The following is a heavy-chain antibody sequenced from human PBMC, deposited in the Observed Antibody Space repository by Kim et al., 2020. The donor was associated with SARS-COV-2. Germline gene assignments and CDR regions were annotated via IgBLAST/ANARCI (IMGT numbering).Heavy chain of an antibody. Sequence: SVKVSCKASGGTFSSYAISWVRQAPGQGLEWMGGIIPIFGTANYAQKFQGRVTITADESTSTAYMELSSLRSEDTAVYYCARDRGWELPRYAFDIWGQGTMVTVSS. CDR1: GGTFSSYA. D-gene: IGHD2-15*01. J-gene: IGHJ3*02. CDR3: ARDRGWELPRYAFDI. CDR2: IIPIFGTA. V-gene: IGHV1-69*13.